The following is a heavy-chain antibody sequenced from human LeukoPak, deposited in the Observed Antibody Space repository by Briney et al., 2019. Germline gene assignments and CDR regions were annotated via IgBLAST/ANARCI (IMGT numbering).Heavy chain of an antibody. CDR1: GYTFTNYD. J-gene: IGHJ4*02. V-gene: IGHV1-8*03. CDR2: MNPITGNT. D-gene: IGHD4-17*01. CDR3: ARVLSGDYDRYYFDY. Sequence: ASVKVSCKASGYTFTNYDINWVRQATGQGLEWMGWMNPITGNTGYAQKFQGRVTITRNTSIRTAYMELSSLRSEDTAVYYCARVLSGDYDRYYFDYWGQGSLVTVPS.